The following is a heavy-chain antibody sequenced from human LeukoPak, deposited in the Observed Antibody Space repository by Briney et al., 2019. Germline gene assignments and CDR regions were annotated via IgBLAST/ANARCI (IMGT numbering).Heavy chain of an antibody. Sequence: GGSLRLSCAASGFTFSSYAMSWVRQAPGKGLEWVSAISGSGGSTYYADSVKGRFTTSRDNSKNTLYLQMNSLRAEDTAVYYCAKDQDYDFWSGYYGLYNWFDPWGQGTLVTVSS. J-gene: IGHJ5*02. CDR1: GFTFSSYA. CDR2: ISGSGGST. D-gene: IGHD3-3*01. V-gene: IGHV3-23*01. CDR3: AKDQDYDFWSGYYGLYNWFDP.